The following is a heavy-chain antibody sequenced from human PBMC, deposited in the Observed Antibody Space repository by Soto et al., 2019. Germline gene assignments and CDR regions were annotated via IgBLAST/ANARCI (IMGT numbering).Heavy chain of an antibody. V-gene: IGHV3-23*01. Sequence: GGSLRLSCAASGFTFSSYAMSWVRQAPGKGLEWVAAISGSGGSTYYADSVKGRFTISRDNSKNTLYLQMNSLRAEDTAVYYCAKVGHCSGGSCYSAGCWFDPWGQGTLVTVSS. J-gene: IGHJ5*02. CDR1: GFTFSSYA. CDR3: AKVGHCSGGSCYSAGCWFDP. D-gene: IGHD2-15*01. CDR2: ISGSGGST.